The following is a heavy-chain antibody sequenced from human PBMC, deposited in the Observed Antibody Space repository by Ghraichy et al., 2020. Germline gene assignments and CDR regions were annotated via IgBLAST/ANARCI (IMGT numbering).Heavy chain of an antibody. CDR3: AREDSSSSYYFDY. V-gene: IGHV4-39*01. CDR2: IYYSGST. J-gene: IGHJ4*02. Sequence: SETLSLTCTVSGGSISSSSYYWDWIRQPPGKGLEWIGSIYYSGSTYYNPSLKSRVTISVDTSKNQFSLKLSSVTAADTAVYYCAREDSSSSYYFDYWGQGTLVTVSS. D-gene: IGHD6-6*01. CDR1: GGSISSSSYY.